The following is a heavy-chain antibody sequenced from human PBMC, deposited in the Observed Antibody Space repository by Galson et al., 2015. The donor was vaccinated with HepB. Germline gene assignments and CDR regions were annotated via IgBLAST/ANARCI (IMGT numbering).Heavy chain of an antibody. CDR1: GDSVSSNSAA. CDR3: ARARFQWLVNEFDY. V-gene: IGHV6-1*01. CDR2: TYYRSKWYN. J-gene: IGHJ4*02. Sequence: CAISGDSVSSNSAAWNWIRQSPSRGLEWLGRTYYRSKWYNDYAVSVKSRITINPDTSKNQFSLQLNSVTPEDTAVYYCARARFQWLVNEFDYWGQGTLVTVSS. D-gene: IGHD6-19*01.